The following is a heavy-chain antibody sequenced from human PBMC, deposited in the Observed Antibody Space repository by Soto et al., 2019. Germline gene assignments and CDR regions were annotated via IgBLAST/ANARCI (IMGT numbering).Heavy chain of an antibody. V-gene: IGHV1-18*01. CDR1: GYIFTSYD. Sequence: ASVKVSCKASGYIFTSYDINWVRQAPGQGLESMGWISAYNDNTNYAQKLQGRVTMTTDTSTSTAYMELRNLRSDDTAVYYCARAIFGTMIVDWFDPWGQGTLVTVSS. CDR2: ISAYNDNT. D-gene: IGHD3-22*01. CDR3: ARAIFGTMIVDWFDP. J-gene: IGHJ5*02.